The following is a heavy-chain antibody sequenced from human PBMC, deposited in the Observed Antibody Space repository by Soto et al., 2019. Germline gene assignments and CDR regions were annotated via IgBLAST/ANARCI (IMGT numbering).Heavy chain of an antibody. Sequence: VASLNVSCKAAGGTFSDYALSWVRQAPGQGLEWMGGIIPMFATTNYAQKFQGRVTITADDSATTAHMELSSLKSEDTAVYYCARGRGIGFSSTWNIYWYYNMDVWGQGTTVTVSS. CDR1: GGTFSDYA. CDR3: ARGRGIGFSSTWNIYWYYNMDV. V-gene: IGHV1-69*13. D-gene: IGHD6-13*01. CDR2: IIPMFATT. J-gene: IGHJ6*02.